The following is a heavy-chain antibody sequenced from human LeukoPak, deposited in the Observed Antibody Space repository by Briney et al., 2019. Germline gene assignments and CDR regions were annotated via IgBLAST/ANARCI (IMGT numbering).Heavy chain of an antibody. D-gene: IGHD6-13*01. CDR2: IKSKTDGGTR. Sequence: PGGSLRLSCAASGFTFSNAWMSWVRQAPGKGLEWVGRIKSKTDGGTRDYAAPVKGRFTISRDDSKNTLYLQMNSLKTEDTAVYYCTTDIVRPFIGAAGTKTVVYYYYTMDVWGQGTTVTVSS. J-gene: IGHJ6*02. CDR1: GFTFSNAW. V-gene: IGHV3-15*01. CDR3: TTDIVRPFIGAAGTKTVVYYYYTMDV.